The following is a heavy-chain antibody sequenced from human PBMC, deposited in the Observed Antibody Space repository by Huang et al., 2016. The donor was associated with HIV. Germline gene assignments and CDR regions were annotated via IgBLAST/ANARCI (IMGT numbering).Heavy chain of an antibody. Sequence: VQLVESGGGVVQPGTSMRLSCAASGFIFSNFGLQWVRQASGKGLEGVSVISYDGRSDRYSDSVKGRFTISRDNDKNTLSLEMNRLRHDDTAVYYCAKESRWFSDFDQWGQGTLVTVSS. J-gene: IGHJ5*02. D-gene: IGHD2-15*01. CDR2: ISYDGRSD. CDR3: AKESRWFSDFDQ. CDR1: GFIFSNFG. V-gene: IGHV3-30*18.